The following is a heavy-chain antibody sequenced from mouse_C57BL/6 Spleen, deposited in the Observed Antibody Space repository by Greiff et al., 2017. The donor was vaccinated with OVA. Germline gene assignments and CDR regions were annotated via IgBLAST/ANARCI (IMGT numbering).Heavy chain of an antibody. CDR3: ARHGYFDY. CDR2: ISGGGGNT. CDR1: GFTFSSYT. Sequence: EVKLVESGGGLVKPGGSLKLSCAASGFTFSSYTMSWVRQTPGKRLEWVATISGGGGNTYYPDSVKGRFTISRDNAKNTLYLQMSSLRSEDTALYYCARHGYFDYWGQGTTLTVSS. V-gene: IGHV5-9*01. J-gene: IGHJ2*01.